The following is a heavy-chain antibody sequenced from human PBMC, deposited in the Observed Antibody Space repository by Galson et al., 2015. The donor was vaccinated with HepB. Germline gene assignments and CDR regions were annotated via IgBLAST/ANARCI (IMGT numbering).Heavy chain of an antibody. J-gene: IGHJ4*02. D-gene: IGHD3-22*01. V-gene: IGHV3-48*03. Sequence: SLRLSCAASGFTFSSYEMNWVRQAPGKGLEWVSYISSSGSTIYHADSVKGRFTISRDNAKNSLYLQMNSLRAEDTAVYYCARDPSGYDSSGYLVENDYWGQGTLVTVSS. CDR3: ARDPSGYDSSGYLVENDY. CDR2: ISSSGSTI. CDR1: GFTFSSYE.